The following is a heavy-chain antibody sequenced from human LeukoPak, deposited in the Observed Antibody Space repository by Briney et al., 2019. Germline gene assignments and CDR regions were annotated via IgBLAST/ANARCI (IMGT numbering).Heavy chain of an antibody. J-gene: IGHJ4*02. CDR2: ISGSGGST. CDR1: GFTFSSYA. V-gene: IGHV3-23*01. Sequence: AGGSLRLSCAASGFTFSSYAMSWVRQAPGKGLEWVSAISGSGGSTYYADSVKGRFTISRDNSKNTLYLQMNSLRAEDAALYYCAKDLSGGGAVLDYWGQGTLVTVSS. CDR3: AKDLSGGGAVLDY. D-gene: IGHD3-16*01.